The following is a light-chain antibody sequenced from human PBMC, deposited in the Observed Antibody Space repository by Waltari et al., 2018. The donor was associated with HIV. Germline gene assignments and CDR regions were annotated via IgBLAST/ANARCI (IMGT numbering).Light chain of an antibody. CDR2: GNN. CDR3: QSFDRSLSAWV. V-gene: IGLV1-40*01. Sequence: QSVLTQPPSVSGAPGQRVTLSCTGSSSNIGAGYDVHWYHQLPGTAPKLLIYGNNKRPSGVPDRFSGSKSDTSASLAITGLQAEDEADYYCQSFDRSLSAWVFGGGTKLTVL. CDR1: SSNIGAGYD. J-gene: IGLJ2*01.